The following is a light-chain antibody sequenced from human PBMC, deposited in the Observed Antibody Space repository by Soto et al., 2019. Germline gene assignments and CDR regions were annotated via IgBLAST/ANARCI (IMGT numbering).Light chain of an antibody. CDR3: CSYAGRITWV. CDR2: EAT. V-gene: IGLV2-23*01. Sequence: QSALTQPASVSGSLGQSITISCTGTSSDIGNSNFVSWYQQHPGKVPKLMIYEATKRPSGVSTRFSASKSGNTASLTISGLQAEDEADYCCCSYAGRITWVFGGGTQLTVL. CDR1: SSDIGNSNF. J-gene: IGLJ3*02.